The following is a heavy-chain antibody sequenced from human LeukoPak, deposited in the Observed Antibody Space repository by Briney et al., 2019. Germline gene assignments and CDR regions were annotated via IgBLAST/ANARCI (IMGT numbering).Heavy chain of an antibody. J-gene: IGHJ2*01. V-gene: IGHV3-23*01. CDR3: AKGLWFFDI. CDR1: GFTFSNYV. CDR2: ISGGGGST. Sequence: GGSLRLSCAASGFTFSNYVMSWVRQAPGKGLEWFSAISGGGGSTYYADSVKGRFTISRDDSKSTLYLQMNSLRAEDTAIYYCAKGLWFFDIWGRGTLVTVSS.